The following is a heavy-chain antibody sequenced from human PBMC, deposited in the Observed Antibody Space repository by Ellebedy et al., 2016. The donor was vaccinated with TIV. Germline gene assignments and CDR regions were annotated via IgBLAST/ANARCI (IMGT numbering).Heavy chain of an antibody. J-gene: IGHJ6*02. CDR2: VSAYSGNT. D-gene: IGHD3-10*01. CDR3: ARYSGSGTYYRNGMDV. CDR1: GYTFIDYG. V-gene: IGHV1-18*01. Sequence: AASVKVSCKSSGYTFIDYGISWVRQAPGQGLDWMGWVSAYSGNTNYADNLQGRVTMTTDTSTATAYMELRSLRSDETAVYYCARYSGSGTYYRNGMDVWGQGTTVTVSS.